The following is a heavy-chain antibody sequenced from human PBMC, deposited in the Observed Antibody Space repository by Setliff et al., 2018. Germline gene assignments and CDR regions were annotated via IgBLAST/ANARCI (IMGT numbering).Heavy chain of an antibody. D-gene: IGHD1-7*01. CDR2: ISGSGRTT. CDR3: ARDQFRNSGGLYS. CDR1: GFTFSSYA. J-gene: IGHJ5*02. V-gene: IGHV3-23*01. Sequence: SLRLSCSASGFTFSSYAMTWVRQAPGKGLEWVSSISGSGRTTYYAASVKGRLTISRDISKNTLYLQMSSLRADDTAIYYCARDQFRNSGGLYSWGQGTLVTVSS.